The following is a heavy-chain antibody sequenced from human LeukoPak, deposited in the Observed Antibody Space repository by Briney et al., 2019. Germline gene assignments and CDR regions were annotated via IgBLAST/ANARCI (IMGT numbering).Heavy chain of an antibody. CDR1: GFTFSSYA. CDR3: AMVLHRYYFDY. Sequence: PGGSLRLSCAASGFTFSSYAMHWVRQAPGKGLEWVAVISYDGSNKYYADSVKGRFTISRDNSKNTLYLQMNSLRAEDTAVYYCAMVLHRYYFDYWGQGTLVTVSS. D-gene: IGHD3-10*01. V-gene: IGHV3-30*04. CDR2: ISYDGSNK. J-gene: IGHJ4*02.